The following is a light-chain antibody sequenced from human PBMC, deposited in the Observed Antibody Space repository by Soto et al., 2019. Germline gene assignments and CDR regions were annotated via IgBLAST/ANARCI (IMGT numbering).Light chain of an antibody. V-gene: IGKV3-11*01. CDR2: DAS. CDR3: QQRSNWPPRT. CDR1: QSVSSY. J-gene: IGKJ4*01. Sequence: EIVLTQSPATLSLSPGARATLSCRASQSVSSYFAWYHQKPGQAPRLLIYDASNRATGIPARFSGSGSGTDLTRTIGSIEPEDFAVYYCQQRSNWPPRTFGGGTKVEIK.